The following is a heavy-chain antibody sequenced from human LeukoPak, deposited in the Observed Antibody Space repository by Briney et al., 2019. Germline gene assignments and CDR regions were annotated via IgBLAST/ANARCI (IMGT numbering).Heavy chain of an antibody. J-gene: IGHJ4*02. Sequence: SETLPLTCTVSGGSISSYYWSWIRQPAGKGLEWIGRIYTSGSTYYNPSLKSRVTISVDTSKNQFSLKLSSVTAADTAVYYCARHEAPTMIVVVITTGFDYWGQGTLVTVSS. D-gene: IGHD3-22*01. CDR2: IYTSGST. V-gene: IGHV4-4*07. CDR1: GGSISSYY. CDR3: ARHEAPTMIVVVITTGFDY.